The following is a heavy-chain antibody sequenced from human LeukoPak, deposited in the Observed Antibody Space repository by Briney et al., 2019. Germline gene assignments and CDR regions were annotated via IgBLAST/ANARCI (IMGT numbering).Heavy chain of an antibody. Sequence: PSETLSLTCTVIGGSISNYYWSWIRQPPGKGLEWIGNIYDSGSPNYNPSLKSRVIISLDTSKKQFSLNLSSVTAADTPLYYCARGRADWNDKESGFDCWGQGTLVAVSA. CDR3: ARGRADWNDKESGFDC. D-gene: IGHD1-1*01. CDR2: IYDSGSP. V-gene: IGHV4-59*01. J-gene: IGHJ4*02. CDR1: GGSISNYY.